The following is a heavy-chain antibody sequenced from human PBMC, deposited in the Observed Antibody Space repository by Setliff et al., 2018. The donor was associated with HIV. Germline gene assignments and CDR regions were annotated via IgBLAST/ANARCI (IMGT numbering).Heavy chain of an antibody. D-gene: IGHD6-13*01. CDR3: ATSGYSSSWYRDY. CDR1: GFTVSSNY. J-gene: IGHJ4*02. CDR2: IYSGGSA. V-gene: IGHV3-53*01. Sequence: GGSLRLSCAASGFTVSSNYMSWVRQAPGKGLEWVSVIYSGGSAYYADSVKGRFTISRDNSKNTLYLQMNSLRAEDTAVYYCATSGYSSSWYRDYWGQGTLVTVSS.